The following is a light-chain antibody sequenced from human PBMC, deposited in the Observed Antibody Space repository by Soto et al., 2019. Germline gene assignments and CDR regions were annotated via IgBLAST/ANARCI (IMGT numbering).Light chain of an antibody. CDR3: MQALQTPRT. J-gene: IGKJ2*01. CDR2: LGS. CDR1: QSLLHSNGYNY. V-gene: IGKV2-28*01. Sequence: DIVMTQSPLSLPVTPGEPASISCRSSQSLLHSNGYNYLDWYLQKPGQSPQLLIYLGSNRASGAPDRFSCSGSGTDFTLKISRVEAEDVGVYYCMQALQTPRTFGQGTKLEIK.